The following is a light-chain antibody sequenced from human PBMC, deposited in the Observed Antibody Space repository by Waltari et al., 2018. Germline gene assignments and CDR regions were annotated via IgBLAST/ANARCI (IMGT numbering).Light chain of an antibody. CDR3: QQSYSTPRT. CDR1: QSISTHLNY. J-gene: IGKJ1*01. CDR2: GAS. V-gene: IGKV1-39*01. Sequence: DIQMTQSPSSLSASVGARVTITCRASQSISTHLNYLNWYQQKPGKAPKLLIYGASSLQSGVPSRFSGSGSGTDFTLTISSLQPEDFATYYCQQSYSTPRTFGQGTKVEIK.